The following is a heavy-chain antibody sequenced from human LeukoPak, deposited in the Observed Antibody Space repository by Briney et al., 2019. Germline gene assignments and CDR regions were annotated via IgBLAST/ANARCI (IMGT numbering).Heavy chain of an antibody. J-gene: IGHJ4*02. CDR3: AYDFWSGPGGLFDY. CDR1: GYTFTGYY. CDR2: INPNSGGT. Sequence: ASVKVSCKASGYTFTGYYMHWVRQAPGQGIEWMGWINPNSGGTNYAQKFQGRVTMTRDTSISTAYMELSRLRSDDTAVYYCAYDFWSGPGGLFDYWGQGTLVTVSS. V-gene: IGHV1-2*02. D-gene: IGHD3-3*01.